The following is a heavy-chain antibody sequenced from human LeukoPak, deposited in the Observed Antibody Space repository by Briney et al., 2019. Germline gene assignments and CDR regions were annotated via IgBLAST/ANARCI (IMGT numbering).Heavy chain of an antibody. V-gene: IGHV1-2*02. J-gene: IGHJ5*02. CDR2: INPNHGDT. CDR3: ARLTEVGGAGWFDP. D-gene: IGHD1-26*01. CDR1: GYTFTGYY. Sequence: ASVKVSCKASGYTFTGYYMHWVRQAPGQGLEWMGWINPNHGDTNYAQKFQDRVSMTRDTSISTAYMELSRLRSDDTAVYYCARLTEVGGAGWFDPWGQGTLVTVSS.